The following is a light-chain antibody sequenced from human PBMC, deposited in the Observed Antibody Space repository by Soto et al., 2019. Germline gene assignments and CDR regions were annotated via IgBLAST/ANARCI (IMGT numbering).Light chain of an antibody. CDR2: AAS. Sequence: DIQMTQSPSSLSASVGDRVTITCRASQSISSYLNWYQQKPGKAPKLLIYAASSLQSGVPSRFSGSGSGTDFSPTISSRQPEEFATYYCQQSYSTPLTFGGGTKVEIK. J-gene: IGKJ4*01. V-gene: IGKV1-39*01. CDR3: QQSYSTPLT. CDR1: QSISSY.